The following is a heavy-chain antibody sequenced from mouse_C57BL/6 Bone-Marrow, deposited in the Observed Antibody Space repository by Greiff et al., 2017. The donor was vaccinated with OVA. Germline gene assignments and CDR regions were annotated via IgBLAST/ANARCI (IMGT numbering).Heavy chain of an antibody. D-gene: IGHD1-1*01. Sequence: EVQLQESGGGLVQPGGSLKLSCAASGFTFSDYYMYWVRQTPEKRLEWVAYISNGGGSTYYPDTVKGRFTISRDNAKNTLYLQMSRLKSEDTAMYYCARRGGSRDFDVWGTGTTVTVSS. V-gene: IGHV5-12*01. CDR2: ISNGGGST. CDR3: ARRGGSRDFDV. CDR1: GFTFSDYY. J-gene: IGHJ1*03.